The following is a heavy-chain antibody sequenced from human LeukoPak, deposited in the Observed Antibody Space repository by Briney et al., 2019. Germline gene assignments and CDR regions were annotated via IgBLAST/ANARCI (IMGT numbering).Heavy chain of an antibody. D-gene: IGHD4/OR15-4a*01. CDR1: GFTFSSYA. CDR2: ISGGGGST. Sequence: PGGSLRLSCAASGFTFSSYAMSWVRQAPGKGLEGVSAISGGGGSTYYADSVKGRFPISRDNSKNPLYLQMNSLRAEDTAVYYCARRRGANYGDLDNWGQGTLVTVSS. CDR3: ARRRGANYGDLDN. V-gene: IGHV3-23*01. J-gene: IGHJ4*02.